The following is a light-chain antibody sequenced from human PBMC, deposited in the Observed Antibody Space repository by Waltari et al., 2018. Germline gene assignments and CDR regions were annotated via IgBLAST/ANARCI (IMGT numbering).Light chain of an antibody. CDR2: INN. Sequence: SVLTQPPSASGTPGQWVTISCSGSGPNIGSKTVNWYQQFPGTAPKLLVYINNQRPSWVPDRVSGSRSATPASLAISGLQSENEADYYCAAWDDSLNTWVFGGGTKLTVL. CDR1: GPNIGSKT. J-gene: IGLJ3*02. CDR3: AAWDDSLNTWV. V-gene: IGLV1-44*01.